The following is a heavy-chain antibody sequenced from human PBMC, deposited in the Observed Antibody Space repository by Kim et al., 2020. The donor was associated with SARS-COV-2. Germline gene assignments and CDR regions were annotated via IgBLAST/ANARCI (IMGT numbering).Heavy chain of an antibody. CDR2: IYYSGST. CDR1: GGSISSSSYY. CDR3: ARQGGVQLWIDTTNWFDP. V-gene: IGHV4-39*01. J-gene: IGHJ5*02. Sequence: SETLSLTCTVSGGSISSSSYYWGWIRQPPGKGLEWIGSIYYSGSTYYNPSLKSRVTISVDTSKNQFSLKLSSVTAADTAVYYCARQGGVQLWIDTTNWFDPWGQGTLAT. D-gene: IGHD5-18*01.